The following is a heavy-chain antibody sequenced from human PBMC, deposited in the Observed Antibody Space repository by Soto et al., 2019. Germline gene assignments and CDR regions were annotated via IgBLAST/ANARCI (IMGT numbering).Heavy chain of an antibody. D-gene: IGHD3-10*01. CDR3: ATVLRGVVNWFDP. V-gene: IGHV1-18*01. CDR2: IATYNSNR. CDR1: GDTFTNFG. J-gene: IGHJ5*02. Sequence: HLVQSGPEVKNPGASITVSCKTSGDTFTNFGLSWVRQAPGQGLEWMGWIATYNSNRNYAQKFQGRLTLTTDTSTSTAYMELKSLRYDVTAVYYCATVLRGVVNWFDPWGQGTLVTVSS.